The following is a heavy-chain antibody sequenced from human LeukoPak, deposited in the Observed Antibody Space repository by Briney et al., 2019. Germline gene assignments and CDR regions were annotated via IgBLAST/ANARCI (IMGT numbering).Heavy chain of an antibody. CDR1: AFTLSTYR. CDR2: ISSGSSYI. J-gene: IGHJ6*03. V-gene: IGHV3-21*01. D-gene: IGHD3-16*01. Sequence: GGSLRLSCAASAFTLSTYRMNWVRQAPGKGLEWVSSISSGSSYIYHADLVKGRFTISRDNAKNSLYLQMNSLRAEDTAVYYCARVAGDPSYYYMDVWGKGTTVTVSS. CDR3: ARVAGDPSYYYMDV.